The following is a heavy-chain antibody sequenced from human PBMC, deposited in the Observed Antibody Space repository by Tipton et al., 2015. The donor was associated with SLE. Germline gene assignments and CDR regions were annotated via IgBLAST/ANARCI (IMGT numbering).Heavy chain of an antibody. V-gene: IGHV4-61*02. CDR3: ARSFDAFDT. J-gene: IGHJ3*02. Sequence: LRLSCTVSGGSISSGSYYWSWIRQPAGKGLEWIGRIYTSGSTNYNPSLKSRVTISVDTSKNQFSLKRSFVTAADTAVYYCARSFDAFDTWGQGTMVTVSS. CDR1: GGSISSGSYY. CDR2: IYTSGST.